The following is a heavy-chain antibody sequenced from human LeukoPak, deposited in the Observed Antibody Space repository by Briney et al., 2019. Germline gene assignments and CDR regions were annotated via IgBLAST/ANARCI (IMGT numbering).Heavy chain of an antibody. Sequence: GGSLRLSCAASGFTFNNYRMHWVRQPPGKGLLWVSRINTDGSTTNYADSVKGRFTITRDNAKNMVYLQMNSLRGEDTAVYYCARENFDPWGQGTQVTVSS. J-gene: IGHJ5*02. CDR3: ARENFDP. V-gene: IGHV3-74*01. CDR1: GFTFNNYR. CDR2: INTDGSTT.